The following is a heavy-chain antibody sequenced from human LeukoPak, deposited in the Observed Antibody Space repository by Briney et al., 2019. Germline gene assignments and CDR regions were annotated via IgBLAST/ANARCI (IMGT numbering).Heavy chain of an antibody. CDR2: INPNCGCT. V-gene: IGHV1-2*02. CDR1: GCTFICHY. D-gene: IGHD3-9*01. J-gene: IGHJ4*02. Sequence: ASVKVSCKGSGCTFICHYLHWVRPARARGRAWMGLINPNCGCTNYARKFQDRVTMTRDTSISEDDVDLNRQRYDDTAVYFFARDNDWISNFDYWGQGTLVTGSS. CDR3: ARDNDWISNFDY.